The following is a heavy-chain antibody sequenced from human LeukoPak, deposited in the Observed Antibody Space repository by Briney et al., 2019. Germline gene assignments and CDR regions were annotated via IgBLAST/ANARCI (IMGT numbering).Heavy chain of an antibody. V-gene: IGHV4-34*01. J-gene: IGHJ4*02. CDR3: ARGSKFVGFDY. CDR2: INHSGST. CDR1: GGSFSGYY. Sequence: SETLSLTCAVYGGSFSGYYWSWIRQPPGKGLEWIGEINHSGSTNYNPSLKSRVTILVDTSKNQFSLKLSSVTAADTAVYYCARGSKFVGFDYWGQGTLVTVSS. D-gene: IGHD2-15*01.